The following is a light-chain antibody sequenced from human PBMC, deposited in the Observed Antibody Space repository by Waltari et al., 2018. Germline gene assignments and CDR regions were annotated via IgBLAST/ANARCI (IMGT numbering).Light chain of an antibody. CDR1: QSVSNY. V-gene: IGKV1-39*01. J-gene: IGKJ4*02. CDR2: AAS. CDR3: QQTYTTPLT. Sequence: IQMTQSPPSLYASVGDRVTITCRASQSVSNYLSWYQQKPGKAPKLLIYAASSLESGVPSRFTGSGSWTYFTLTISSLQSEDFATYYCQQTYTTPLTFGGGTTVEIK.